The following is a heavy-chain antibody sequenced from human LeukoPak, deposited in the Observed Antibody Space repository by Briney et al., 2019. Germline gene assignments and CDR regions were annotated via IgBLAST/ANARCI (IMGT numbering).Heavy chain of an antibody. CDR1: GFTFSIYA. Sequence: GGSLRLSCAASGFTFSIYAMSWVRQAPGKGLEWVSAISGSGVSTYYADSVKGRFTISRDNSKNTLYLQMSSLRVEDTAVYYCAKGLKTLGDYWGQGTLVTVSS. D-gene: IGHD3-16*01. CDR2: ISGSGVST. CDR3: AKGLKTLGDY. V-gene: IGHV3-23*01. J-gene: IGHJ4*02.